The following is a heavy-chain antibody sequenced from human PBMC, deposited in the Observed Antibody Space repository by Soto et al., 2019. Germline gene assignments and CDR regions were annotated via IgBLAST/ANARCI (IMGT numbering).Heavy chain of an antibody. V-gene: IGHV3-13*01. Sequence: GGSLRLSCAASGFTFSSYDMHWVRQATGKGLEWVSAIGTAGDTYYPGSVKGRFTISRENAKNSLYLQMNSLRAEDTAVYYCARDTYSFWSGPSFFSFWGQRTLVTVSS. D-gene: IGHD3-3*01. CDR2: IGTAGDT. J-gene: IGHJ4*02. CDR3: ARDTYSFWSGPSFFSF. CDR1: GFTFSSYD.